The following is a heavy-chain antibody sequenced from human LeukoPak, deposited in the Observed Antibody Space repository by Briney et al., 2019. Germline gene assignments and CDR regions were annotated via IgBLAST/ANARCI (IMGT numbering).Heavy chain of an antibody. CDR1: GFTFSYYG. J-gene: IGHJ6*03. Sequence: GGSLRLSCAASGFTFSYYGMHWVRQAPGKGLEWVAFIQYDGSDKYYADSVKGRFTISRDNSKNTLYLQMNSLRAEDTAVYYCAKAEYSSSLYYYYYMDVWGKGITVTVSS. CDR3: AKAEYSSSLYYYYYMDV. V-gene: IGHV3-30*02. D-gene: IGHD6-6*01. CDR2: IQYDGSDK.